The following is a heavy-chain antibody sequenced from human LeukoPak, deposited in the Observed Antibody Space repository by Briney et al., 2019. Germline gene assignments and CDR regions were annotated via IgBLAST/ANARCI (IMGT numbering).Heavy chain of an antibody. CDR1: GFTFSNYN. D-gene: IGHD4-17*01. V-gene: IGHV3-21*01. CDR2: ITSSGTYI. CDR3: ARADGDPLDY. J-gene: IGHJ4*02. Sequence: PGGALRLSCAASGFTFSNYNMNWVRQAPGKAIEGVSSITSSGTYIFYADSVKGRFTICRDNAKKSLYLQMNSLRAEDTAVYYCARADGDPLDYWGQGTLVTVSS.